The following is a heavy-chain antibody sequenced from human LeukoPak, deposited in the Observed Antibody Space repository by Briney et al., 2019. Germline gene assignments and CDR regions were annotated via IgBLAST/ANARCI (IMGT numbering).Heavy chain of an antibody. D-gene: IGHD1-26*01. CDR2: IYPGDAGP. J-gene: IGHJ3*01. CDR3: GMSGDRVPLQDDVFDV. V-gene: IGHV5-51*01. Sequence: GESLKISCKGSGYSFTSYWIGWVRQMPGKGLEWMGIIYPGDAGPTYSPSFQGQVTISVDKSINTAYLQWSSLQASDTAMYYCGMSGDRVPLQDDVFDVWGQGTMVTVST. CDR1: GYSFTSYW.